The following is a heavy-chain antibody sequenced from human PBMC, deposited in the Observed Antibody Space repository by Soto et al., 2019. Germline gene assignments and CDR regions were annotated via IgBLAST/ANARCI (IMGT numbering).Heavy chain of an antibody. CDR3: ARRYGSFFDI. V-gene: IGHV4-59*08. J-gene: IGHJ3*02. CDR2: IYYSGST. Sequence: PSETLSLTCTVSGGSISSYYWSWIRQPPGKGLEWIGYIYYSGSTNYNPSLKSRVTISVDTSKNQFSLKLSSVTAAGTAVYYCARRYGSFFDIWGQGTMVTVSS. D-gene: IGHD3-10*01. CDR1: GGSISSYY.